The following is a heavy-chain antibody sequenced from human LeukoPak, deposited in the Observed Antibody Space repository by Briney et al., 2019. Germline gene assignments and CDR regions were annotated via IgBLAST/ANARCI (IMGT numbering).Heavy chain of an antibody. J-gene: IGHJ4*02. Sequence: GGSLRLSCAASGFTFSSYAMHWVRQAPGKGLEWVAVISYDGSNKYYADSVKGRFTISRDNSKNTLYLQMNGLRAEDTAVYYCAHYDYVWGTHWGQGTLVTVSS. CDR2: ISYDGSNK. CDR3: AHYDYVWGTH. CDR1: GFTFSSYA. V-gene: IGHV3-30-3*01. D-gene: IGHD3-16*01.